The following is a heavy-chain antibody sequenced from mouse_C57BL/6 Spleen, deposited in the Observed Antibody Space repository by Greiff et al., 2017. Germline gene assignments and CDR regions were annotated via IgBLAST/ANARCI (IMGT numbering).Heavy chain of an antibody. CDR2: IWSGGST. D-gene: IGHD2-4*01. J-gene: IGHJ3*01. CDR1: GFSLTSYG. Sequence: QVQLKESGPGLVQPSQSLSITCTVSGFSLTSYGVHWVRQSPGKGLEWLGVIWSGGSTDYNAAFISRLSISKDNSKSQVFFKMNSLQADDTAIYYCASSYDYETSFAYWGQGTLVTVSA. V-gene: IGHV2-2*01. CDR3: ASSYDYETSFAY.